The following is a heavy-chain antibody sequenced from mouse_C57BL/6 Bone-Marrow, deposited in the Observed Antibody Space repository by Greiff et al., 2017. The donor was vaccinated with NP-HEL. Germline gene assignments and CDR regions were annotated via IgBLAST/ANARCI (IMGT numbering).Heavy chain of an antibody. J-gene: IGHJ1*03. CDR1: GYTFTSYW. V-gene: IGHV1-69*01. CDR2: IDPSDSYT. Sequence: QVQLQQPGAELVMPGASVKLSCKASGYTFTSYWMHWVKQRPGQGLEWIGEIDPSDSYTNYNQKFKGKSTLTVDKSSSTAYMQLSSLTSEDSAVYYCATSPPYYGSSYRYFDVWGTGTTVTVSS. D-gene: IGHD1-1*01. CDR3: ATSPPYYGSSYRYFDV.